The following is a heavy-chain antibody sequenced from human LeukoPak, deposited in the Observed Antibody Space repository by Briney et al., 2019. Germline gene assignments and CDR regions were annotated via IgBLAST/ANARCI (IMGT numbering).Heavy chain of an antibody. Sequence: QPGGSLRLSCAASGFTFSSYSMNWVRQAPGKGLEWASSISSSSSYIYYADSVKGRFTISRDNAKNSLYLQMNSLRAEDTAVYYCARDARWGVRGKLTFDYWGQGTLVTVSS. V-gene: IGHV3-21*01. CDR2: ISSSSSYI. D-gene: IGHD4-23*01. J-gene: IGHJ4*02. CDR3: ARDARWGVRGKLTFDY. CDR1: GFTFSSYS.